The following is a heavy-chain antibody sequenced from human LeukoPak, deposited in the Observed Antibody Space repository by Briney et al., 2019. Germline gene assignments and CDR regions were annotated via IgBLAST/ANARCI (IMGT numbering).Heavy chain of an antibody. CDR1: GGSFSGYY. J-gene: IGHJ4*02. CDR2: INHSGST. D-gene: IGHD2-8*01. CDR3: ARGRGIHNGYDRY. Sequence: PSETLSLTCAAYGGSFSGYYWSWIRQPPGKGLEWIGEINHSGSTNYNPSLKSRVTISVDTSKNQFSLKLSSVTAADTAVYYCARGRGIHNGYDRYWGQGTLVTVSS. V-gene: IGHV4-34*01.